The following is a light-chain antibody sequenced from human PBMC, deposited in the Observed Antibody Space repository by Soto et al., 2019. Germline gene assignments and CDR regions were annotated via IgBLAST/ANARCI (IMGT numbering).Light chain of an antibody. J-gene: IGKJ4*01. V-gene: IGKV1-13*02. CDR3: QQFNSYPALT. CDR1: QGISSA. CDR2: DAS. Sequence: AIQLTQSPSSLSASVGDRVTITCRASQGISSALAWYQQKPGKAPKLLIYDASSLESGVPSRFSGSGSVTDFTLTISSLQPEYFATYYCQQFNSYPALTFGGGTKVEIK.